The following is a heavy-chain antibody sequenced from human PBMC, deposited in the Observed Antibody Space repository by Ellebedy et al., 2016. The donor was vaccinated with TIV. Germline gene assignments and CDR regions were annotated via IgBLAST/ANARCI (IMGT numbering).Heavy chain of an antibody. CDR1: GGSISSND. CDR3: ARRSGNRLGDYYYAMDV. D-gene: IGHD1-26*01. V-gene: IGHV4-59*08. CDR2: LFHNGGT. Sequence: MPSETLSLTCTVSGGSISSNDWGWIRQPPGKGLEWIGYLFHNGGTNYNPSLKSRITLSADTSKTKFSLQLKSVTAADTAVYYCARRSGNRLGDYYYAMDVWGQGTSVTVSS. J-gene: IGHJ6*02.